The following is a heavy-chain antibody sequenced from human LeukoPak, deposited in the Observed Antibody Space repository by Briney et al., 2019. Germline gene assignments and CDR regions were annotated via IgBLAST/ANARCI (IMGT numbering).Heavy chain of an antibody. CDR1: GFTFSSYA. D-gene: IGHD3-22*01. CDR2: ISYDGSNK. V-gene: IGHV3-30*04. CDR3: ARDREWVLDY. Sequence: GGSLRLSCAASGFTFSSYAMSWVRQAPGKGLEWVAVISYDGSNKYYADSVKGRFTISRDNSKNTLYLQMNSLRAEDTAVYYCARDREWVLDYWGQGTLVTVSS. J-gene: IGHJ4*02.